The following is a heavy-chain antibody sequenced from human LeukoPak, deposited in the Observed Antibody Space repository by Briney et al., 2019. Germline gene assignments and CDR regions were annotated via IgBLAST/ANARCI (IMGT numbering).Heavy chain of an antibody. CDR3: AKVRSPSTVSYYGMDV. Sequence: SGGSLRLSCAASGFTFSSYSMNWVRQAPGKGLEWVSSISSSSSYIYYADSVKGRFTISRDNAKNSLYLQMNSLRVEDTAVYYCAKVRSPSTVSYYGMDVWGQGTTVTVSS. J-gene: IGHJ6*02. V-gene: IGHV3-21*01. D-gene: IGHD4-11*01. CDR2: ISSSSSYI. CDR1: GFTFSSYS.